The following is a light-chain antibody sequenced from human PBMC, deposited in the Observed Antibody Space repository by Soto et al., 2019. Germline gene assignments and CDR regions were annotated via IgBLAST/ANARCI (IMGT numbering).Light chain of an antibody. CDR2: DAS. Sequence: ENVLTQSPGTLSLSPGERATLPCRASQSVSSSYLAWYQQKPGQAPRLLIYDASNRATGIPARFSGSGSGTDFTLTISSLEPEDFAVYYCQQRSNWPLTFGGGTKVEIK. CDR1: QSVSSSY. V-gene: IGKV3-11*01. J-gene: IGKJ4*01. CDR3: QQRSNWPLT.